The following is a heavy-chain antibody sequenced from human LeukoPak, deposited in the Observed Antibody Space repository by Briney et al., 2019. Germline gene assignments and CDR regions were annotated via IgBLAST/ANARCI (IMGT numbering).Heavy chain of an antibody. D-gene: IGHD3-10*01. Sequence: ASVKLSCKSSGYTFTGYFMHWVRQAPGQGLEWVWGINPNNGDTNSAQTFQGRVTITRDTSITTAYMDLSNLRSDETAMSYCARDLYGSGSSNWFDPWGQGTLVTVSS. CDR1: GYTFTGYF. CDR3: ARDLYGSGSSNWFDP. V-gene: IGHV1-2*02. J-gene: IGHJ5*02. CDR2: INPNNGDT.